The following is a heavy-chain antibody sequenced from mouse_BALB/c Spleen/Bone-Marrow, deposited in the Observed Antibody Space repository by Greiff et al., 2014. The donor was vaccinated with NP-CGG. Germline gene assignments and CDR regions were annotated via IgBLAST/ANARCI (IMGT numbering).Heavy chain of an antibody. CDR2: INPSNGGT. CDR3: TYMGYYGSSYAMDY. Sequence: QVQLQQSGAELVKPGASGKLSCKASGYTFTSYWVHWGKLRPGQGFEWIGEINPSNGGTNYNEKFKRKATLTVDKSSSTAYMQLSSLTSEDSAVYYCTYMGYYGSSYAMDYWGQGTSVTVSS. V-gene: IGHV1S16*01. CDR1: GYTFTSYW. D-gene: IGHD1-1*01. J-gene: IGHJ4*01.